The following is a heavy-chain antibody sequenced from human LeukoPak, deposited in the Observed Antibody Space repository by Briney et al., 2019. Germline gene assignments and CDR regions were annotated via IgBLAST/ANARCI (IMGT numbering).Heavy chain of an antibody. CDR2: MNPNSGNT. J-gene: IGHJ6*03. CDR3: AKTPDDYYYYYMDV. D-gene: IGHD3-16*01. Sequence: ASVKVSCKASGYTFTSYDINWVRQATGQGLEWMGWMNPNSGNTGYAQKFQGRVTMTRNTSISTAYMELSSLRSEDTAVYYCAKTPDDYYYYYMDVWGKGTTVTISS. CDR1: GYTFTSYD. V-gene: IGHV1-8*01.